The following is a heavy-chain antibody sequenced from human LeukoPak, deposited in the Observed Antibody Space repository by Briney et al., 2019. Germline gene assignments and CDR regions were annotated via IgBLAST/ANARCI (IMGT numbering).Heavy chain of an antibody. J-gene: IGHJ4*02. V-gene: IGHV4-34*01. CDR1: GGSFSGNY. CDR2: INHSGNT. Sequence: SETLSLTCAVYGGSFSGNYWSWIRQPPGKNLEWIGEINHSGNTNYNPSHKSRVTISLDTSKNQFFLKLHSVTAADTAMYYCTRSEPPYPFDSWGQGTLVTVSS. CDR3: TRSEPPYPFDS.